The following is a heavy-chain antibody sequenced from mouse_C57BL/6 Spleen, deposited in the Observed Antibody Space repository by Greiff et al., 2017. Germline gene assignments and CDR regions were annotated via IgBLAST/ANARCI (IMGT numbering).Heavy chain of an antibody. D-gene: IGHD3-2*02. J-gene: IGHJ3*01. CDR3: ASGRDSSGLAWFGY. CDR1: GYTFTDYH. Sequence: QVQLQQSGAELVKPGASVKISCKASGYTFTDYHINWVKQRPGQGLEWIGTIGPGSGSTYYNEKFKGKATLTADKSSSTAYMQLSSLTSEDSACYFCASGRDSSGLAWFGYWGQGTLVTVSA. CDR2: IGPGSGST. V-gene: IGHV1-77*01.